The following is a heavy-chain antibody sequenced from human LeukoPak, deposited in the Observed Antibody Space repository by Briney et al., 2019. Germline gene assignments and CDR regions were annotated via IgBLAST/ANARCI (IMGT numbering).Heavy chain of an antibody. CDR3: ARGLYHITMVRGVNYDC. J-gene: IGHJ4*02. CDR2: INHSGST. CDR1: GGSFSGYY. Sequence: SETLSLTCAVYGGSFSGYYWSWIRQPPGKGLEWIGEINHSGSTNYNPSLKSRVTISVDTSKNQFSLKLSSVTAADTAVYYCARGLYHITMVRGVNYDCWGQGTLVTVSS. V-gene: IGHV4-34*01. D-gene: IGHD3-10*01.